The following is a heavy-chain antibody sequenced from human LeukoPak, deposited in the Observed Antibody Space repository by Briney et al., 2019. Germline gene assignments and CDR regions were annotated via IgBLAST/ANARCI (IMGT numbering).Heavy chain of an antibody. CDR2: NNPNSGGT. V-gene: IGHV1-2*02. CDR3: ARARGLLGRFDP. J-gene: IGHJ5*02. Sequence: ASVKVSCKASGYTFTGYYIHWVRQAPGQGLEWMGWNNPNSGGTNYAQKFQGRVTMTRDTSISTAYMELSRLRSDDTAVYYCARARGLLGRFDPWGQGTLVTVSS. CDR1: GYTFTGYY. D-gene: IGHD2-21*02.